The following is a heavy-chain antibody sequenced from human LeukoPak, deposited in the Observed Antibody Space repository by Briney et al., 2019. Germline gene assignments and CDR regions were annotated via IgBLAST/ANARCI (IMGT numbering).Heavy chain of an antibody. V-gene: IGHV4-34*01. J-gene: IGHJ4*02. CDR2: INHSGST. D-gene: IGHD3-22*01. CDR1: GGSLSGYY. Sequence: SETLSLTCAVYGGSLSGYYWSWIRQPPGKGLEWIGEINHSGSTNYNPSLKSRVTISVDTSKNQFSLKLSSVTAADTAVYYCARLRPPNYYDSSGYTQTRYYFDYWGQGTLVTVSS. CDR3: ARLRPPNYYDSSGYTQTRYYFDY.